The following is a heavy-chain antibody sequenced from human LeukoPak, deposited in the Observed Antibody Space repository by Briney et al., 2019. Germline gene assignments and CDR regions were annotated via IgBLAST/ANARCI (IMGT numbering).Heavy chain of an antibody. CDR2: ISWNSGSI. V-gene: IGHV3-9*01. CDR3: ARDPSTAYYYDSPDYYYGMDV. Sequence: GGSLRLSCAASGFTFDDYAMHWVRQAPGKGLEWVSGISWNSGSIGYADSVKGRFTISRDNSKNTLYLQMNSLRAEDTAVYYCARDPSTAYYYDSPDYYYGMDVWGQGTTVTVSS. J-gene: IGHJ6*02. CDR1: GFTFDDYA. D-gene: IGHD3-22*01.